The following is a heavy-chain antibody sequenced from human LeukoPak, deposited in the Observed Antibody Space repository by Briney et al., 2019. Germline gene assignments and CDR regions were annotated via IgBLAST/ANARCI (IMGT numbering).Heavy chain of an antibody. CDR1: GFTFSSYG. D-gene: IGHD3-22*01. J-gene: IGHJ3*02. Sequence: GGSLRLSCAASGFTFSSYGMHWVRQAPGKGLEWVAVISYDGSNKYYADSVKGRFTISRDNSKNTLYLQMNSLRAEDTAVYYCAKDQDYYYDSSGYSPPLIWGQGTMVTVSS. CDR3: AKDQDYYYDSSGYSPPLI. V-gene: IGHV3-30*18. CDR2: ISYDGSNK.